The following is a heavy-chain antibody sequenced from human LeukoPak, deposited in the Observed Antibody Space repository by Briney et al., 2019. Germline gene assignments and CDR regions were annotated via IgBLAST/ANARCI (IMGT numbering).Heavy chain of an antibody. D-gene: IGHD3-9*01. J-gene: IGHJ4*02. Sequence: GASVKVSCKASGYTFSDYYIHWVRQAPGQGLEWMGWINPNSGDTNYAQDFQDRVTMTRDTSITTAYMELSRLRSDDTAVYYCATSGYDILTGYQTFDYWGQGTLVTVSS. CDR3: ATSGYDILTGYQTFDY. CDR1: GYTFSDYY. V-gene: IGHV1-2*02. CDR2: INPNSGDT.